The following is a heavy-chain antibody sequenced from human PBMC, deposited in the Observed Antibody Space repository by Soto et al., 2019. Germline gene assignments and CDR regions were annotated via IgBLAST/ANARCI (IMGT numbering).Heavy chain of an antibody. Sequence: PGGSLRLSXAASGFTFSSYWMHWVRQAPGKGLVWVSRINSDGSSTSYADSVKGRFTISRDNAKNTLYLQMNSLRAEDTAVYYCARARGTMIVVVTHNWFDPWGQGTLVTVSS. CDR2: INSDGSST. D-gene: IGHD3-22*01. J-gene: IGHJ5*02. CDR3: ARARGTMIVVVTHNWFDP. CDR1: GFTFSSYW. V-gene: IGHV3-74*01.